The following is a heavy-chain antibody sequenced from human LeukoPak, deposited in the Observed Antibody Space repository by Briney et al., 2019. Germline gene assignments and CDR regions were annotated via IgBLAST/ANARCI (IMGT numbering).Heavy chain of an antibody. D-gene: IGHD6-19*01. CDR1: GYSFTSYW. CDR3: ARGSSGLDPSTPGAFDI. Sequence: GESLKISCKGSGYSFTSYWIGLVRQMPGKGLEWMGIIYPGDSDTRYSPSFQGQVTISADKSISTAYLQWSSLKASDTAMYYCARGSSGLDPSTPGAFDIWGQGTMVTVSS. V-gene: IGHV5-51*01. J-gene: IGHJ3*02. CDR2: IYPGDSDT.